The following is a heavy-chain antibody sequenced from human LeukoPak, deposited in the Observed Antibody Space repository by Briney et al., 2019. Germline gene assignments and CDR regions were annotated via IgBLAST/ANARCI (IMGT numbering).Heavy chain of an antibody. CDR3: ARHGNTVTGNWFDP. CDR1: GGSISSSSYY. J-gene: IGHJ5*02. D-gene: IGHD4-17*01. V-gene: IGHV4-39*01. Sequence: SETLSLTCTVSGGSISSSSYYWGWIRQPPGEGLEWIGSIYYSGSTYYNPSLKSRVTISVDTSKNQFSLKLSSVTAADTAVYYCARHGNTVTGNWFDPWGQGTLVTVSS. CDR2: IYYSGST.